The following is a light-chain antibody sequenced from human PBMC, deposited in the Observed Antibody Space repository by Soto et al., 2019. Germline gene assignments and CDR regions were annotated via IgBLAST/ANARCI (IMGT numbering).Light chain of an antibody. Sequence: QAVVTQPPSASGTPGQRVTISCSGSSSNIGSNYVYWYQQLPGTAPKLLIYSNNQRPSGVPDRFSGSKSGTSASLAISGLRSEDEAEYYCAAWDDSLSVVFGGGTKLTVL. CDR3: AAWDDSLSVV. CDR2: SNN. V-gene: IGLV1-47*02. CDR1: SSNIGSNY. J-gene: IGLJ2*01.